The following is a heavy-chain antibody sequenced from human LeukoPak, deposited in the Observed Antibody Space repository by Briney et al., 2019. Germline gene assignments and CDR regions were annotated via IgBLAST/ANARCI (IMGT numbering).Heavy chain of an antibody. J-gene: IGHJ5*02. Sequence: EGALRLSCAASGFTFSSYWMHWVSQAPGKGLMWVSRINGDGSSTSYVDSVKGRFTISRDNAKNTLYLQMNSLRAEDTAVYYCARDLEYCSGGSCYFWFDPWGQGTLVTVSS. CDR1: GFTFSSYW. V-gene: IGHV3-74*01. D-gene: IGHD2-15*01. CDR3: ARDLEYCSGGSCYFWFDP. CDR2: INGDGSST.